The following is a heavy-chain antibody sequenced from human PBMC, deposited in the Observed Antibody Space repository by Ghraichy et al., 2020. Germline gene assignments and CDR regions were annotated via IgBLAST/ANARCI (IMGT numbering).Heavy chain of an antibody. V-gene: IGHV3-23*01. Sequence: GGSLRLSCAASGFTFSSYAMSWVRQAPGKGLEWVSAISGSGGSTYYADSVKGRFTISRDNSKNTLYLQMNSLRAEDTAVYYCAKWGQYSSGWYAFDYWGQGTLVTVSS. CDR1: GFTFSSYA. CDR2: ISGSGGST. J-gene: IGHJ4*02. CDR3: AKWGQYSSGWYAFDY. D-gene: IGHD6-19*01.